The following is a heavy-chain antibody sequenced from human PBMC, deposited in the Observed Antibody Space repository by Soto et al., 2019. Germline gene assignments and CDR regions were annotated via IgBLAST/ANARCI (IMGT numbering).Heavy chain of an antibody. Sequence: QVQLVQSGAEVKKPGSSVKVSCKASGGTFSSYAISWVRQAPGQGLEWMGGIIPIFGTANYAQKFQGRVTITADESTSTAYMELSNLRSEDTAVYYCARARVDTAMVDYYGMDVWGQGTTVTVSS. D-gene: IGHD5-18*01. CDR3: ARARVDTAMVDYYGMDV. CDR1: GGTFSSYA. V-gene: IGHV1-69*12. CDR2: IIPIFGTA. J-gene: IGHJ6*02.